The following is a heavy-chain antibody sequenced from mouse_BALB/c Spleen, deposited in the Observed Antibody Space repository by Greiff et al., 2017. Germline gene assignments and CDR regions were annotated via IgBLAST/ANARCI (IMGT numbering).Heavy chain of an antibody. CDR1: GFTFSSFG. Sequence: EVKLMESGGGLVQPGGSRKLSCAASGFTFSSFGMHWVRQAPEKGLEWVAYISSGSSTIYYADTVKGRFTISRDNPKNTLFRQMTSLRSEDTAMYYCARNWDEAMDYWGQGTSVTVSS. D-gene: IGHD4-1*01. J-gene: IGHJ4*01. V-gene: IGHV5-17*02. CDR2: ISSGSSTI. CDR3: ARNWDEAMDY.